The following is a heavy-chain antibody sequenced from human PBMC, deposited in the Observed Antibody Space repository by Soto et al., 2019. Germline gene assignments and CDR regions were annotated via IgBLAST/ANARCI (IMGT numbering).Heavy chain of an antibody. V-gene: IGHV3-23*01. D-gene: IGHD3-16*01. J-gene: IGHJ6*02. CDR1: GFTFSSYA. Sequence: EVQLLESGGGLVQPGGSLRLSCAASGFTFSSYAMSLVRQAPGTGLEWVSASSGSGGSTYYADSVKGRFTISRDNSKNTLYLQINSLRAEDTAVYYCAKDLVRLVGISRPHYYYGMDVWGQGTTVTVSS. CDR3: AKDLVRLVGISRPHYYYGMDV. CDR2: SSGSGGST.